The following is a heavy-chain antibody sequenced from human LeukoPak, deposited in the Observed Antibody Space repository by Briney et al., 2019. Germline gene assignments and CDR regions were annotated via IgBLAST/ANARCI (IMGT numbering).Heavy chain of an antibody. CDR1: GFTFSNYW. Sequence: PGGSLRLSGAASGFTFSNYWMHWVRQAPGKGLVWVSRINTDGSRTTYADSVRGRFTISRDNAKNTLYLQMNTLRAEDTAVYYCARSAGMVDYWGQGTLVTVSS. CDR2: INTDGSRT. CDR3: ARSAGMVDY. J-gene: IGHJ4*02. V-gene: IGHV3-74*01.